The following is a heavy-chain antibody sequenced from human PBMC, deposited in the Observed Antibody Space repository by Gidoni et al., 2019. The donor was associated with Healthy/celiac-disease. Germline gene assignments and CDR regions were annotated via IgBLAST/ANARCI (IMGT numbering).Heavy chain of an antibody. J-gene: IGHJ4*02. CDR3: AKMRTVAGVGVLGY. V-gene: IGHV3-23*01. CDR1: GFTFSSYA. CDR2: ISGSGGST. D-gene: IGHD6-19*01. Sequence: EVQLLESGGVLVQPGGSLRLSCVASGFTFSSYAMSWVRQAPGKGLEWVSAISGSGGSTYYADSVKGRFTISRDNSKNTLYLQMNSLRAEDTAVYYCAKMRTVAGVGVLGYWGQGTLVTVSS.